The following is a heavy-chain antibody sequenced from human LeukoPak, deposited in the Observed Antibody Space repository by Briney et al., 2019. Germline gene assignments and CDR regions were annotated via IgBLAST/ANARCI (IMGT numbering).Heavy chain of an antibody. D-gene: IGHD3-10*01. J-gene: IGHJ4*02. Sequence: AGGSLRLSCAASGFTFSSYAMNWVRQAPGKGLEWVSAISGSGRSTYYADSVKGRFTISRDNSKNTLYLQMNSLRAEDTAVYYCAQGRGLLIGETYWGQGTLVTVSS. CDR1: GFTFSSYA. V-gene: IGHV3-23*01. CDR3: AQGRGLLIGETY. CDR2: ISGSGRST.